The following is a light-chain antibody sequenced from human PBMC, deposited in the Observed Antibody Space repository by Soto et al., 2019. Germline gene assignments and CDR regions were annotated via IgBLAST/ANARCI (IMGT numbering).Light chain of an antibody. J-gene: IGKJ1*01. CDR2: AAS. CDR1: QSISNY. CDR3: QQRYSSSPWT. V-gene: IGKV1-39*01. Sequence: DIQMTQSPSSLSASVGDRVTISCRASQSISNYLNWYQQKPGKAPKVLIYAASSLQSGGASRFSSSGSGTDFTLTIISLQPEDFATYYCQQRYSSSPWTFGQGTKVAIK.